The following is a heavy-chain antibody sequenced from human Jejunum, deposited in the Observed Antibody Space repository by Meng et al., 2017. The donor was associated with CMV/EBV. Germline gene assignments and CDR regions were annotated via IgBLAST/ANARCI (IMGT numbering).Heavy chain of an antibody. CDR2: ITAAGAT. J-gene: IGHJ4*02. D-gene: IGHD1-26*01. V-gene: IGHV3-23*01. Sequence: SLKISCAASGFTFSSYSMNWVRQAPGKGLEWVAGITAAGATYYAGSVQGRFTVSRDNSKNTLYLEMSGLRADDTAIYFCTWEALALWGQGTMVTVSS. CDR3: TWEALAL. CDR1: GFTFSSYS.